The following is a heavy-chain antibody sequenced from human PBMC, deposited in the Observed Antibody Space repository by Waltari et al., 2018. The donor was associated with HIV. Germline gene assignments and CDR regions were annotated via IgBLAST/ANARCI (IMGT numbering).Heavy chain of an antibody. D-gene: IGHD3-9*01. V-gene: IGHV4-31*03. CDR2: IYYRGST. CDR1: GGSISSGGYY. J-gene: IGHJ4*02. CDR3: ARTDYDILTGYYNGPIDY. Sequence: QVQLQESGPGLVKPSQTLSLTCTVSGGSISSGGYYWSWIRQPPGKGLEWIGYIYYRGSTYYNPSLKSRVTISVDTSKNQFSLKLSSVTAADTAVYYCARTDYDILTGYYNGPIDYWGQGTLVTVSS.